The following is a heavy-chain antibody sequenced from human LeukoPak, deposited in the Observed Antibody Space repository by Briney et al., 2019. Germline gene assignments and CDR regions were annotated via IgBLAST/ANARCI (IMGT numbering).Heavy chain of an antibody. CDR3: ATNTVTTRSDPNRYGMDV. CDR2: INHSGST. D-gene: IGHD4-11*01. J-gene: IGHJ6*02. V-gene: IGHV4-34*01. Sequence: SETLSLTCSVYGGSFSGYCWSWIRQPPGKGLEWIGEINHSGSTNYNPSLKSRVTISVDTSKNQFSLKLSSVTAADTAVYYCATNTVTTRSDPNRYGMDVWGQGTTVTVSS. CDR1: GGSFSGYC.